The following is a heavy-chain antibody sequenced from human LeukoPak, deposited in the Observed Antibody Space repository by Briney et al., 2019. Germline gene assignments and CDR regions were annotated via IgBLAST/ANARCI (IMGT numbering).Heavy chain of an antibody. CDR3: ARDVDSSDAFDI. CDR1: GGSISSYH. CDR2: IYYSGST. D-gene: IGHD3-22*01. Sequence: SETLSLTCTVSGGSISSYHWSWIRQPPGKGLEWIGYIYYSGSTNYNPSLKSRVTISVDTSKNQFSLKLSSVTAADTAVYYCARDVDSSDAFDIWGQGTMVTVSS. V-gene: IGHV4-59*01. J-gene: IGHJ3*02.